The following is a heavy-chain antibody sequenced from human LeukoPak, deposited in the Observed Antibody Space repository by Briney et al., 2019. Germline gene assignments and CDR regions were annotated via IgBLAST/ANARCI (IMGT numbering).Heavy chain of an antibody. D-gene: IGHD6-6*01. J-gene: IGHJ6*03. CDR3: ARRGSSSLRYCYYMDV. Sequence: SETLSLTCAVYGGSFSGYYWSWIRQPPGKGLEWIGEINHSGSTNYNPSLKSRVTISVDTSKNQFSLKLSSVTAADTAVYYCARRGSSSLRYCYYMDVWGKGTTVTVSS. CDR1: GGSFSGYY. CDR2: INHSGST. V-gene: IGHV4-34*01.